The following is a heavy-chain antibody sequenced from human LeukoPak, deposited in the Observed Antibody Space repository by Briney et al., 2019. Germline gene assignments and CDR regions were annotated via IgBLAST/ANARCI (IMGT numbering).Heavy chain of an antibody. Sequence: GGSLRLSCAASGFTFSSYSMNWVRQAPGKGLEWVSSISSSSSYMYYADSVKGRFTISRDNAKNSLYLQMNSLRAEDTAVYYCARADRMIVVVDYWGQGTLVTVSS. V-gene: IGHV3-21*01. CDR2: ISSSSSYM. J-gene: IGHJ4*02. D-gene: IGHD3-22*01. CDR3: ARADRMIVVVDY. CDR1: GFTFSSYS.